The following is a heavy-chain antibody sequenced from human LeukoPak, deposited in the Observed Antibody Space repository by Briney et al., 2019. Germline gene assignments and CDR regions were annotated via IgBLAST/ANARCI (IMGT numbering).Heavy chain of an antibody. CDR3: ARGVSGELVFDY. Sequence: SETLSLTCTVSGYSISNGYYWSWIRQPPGKGLEWIGYIYYSGSTNYNPSLKSRVTISVDTSKNQFSLKLSSVTAADTAVYYCARGVSGELVFDYWGQGTLVTVSS. J-gene: IGHJ4*02. D-gene: IGHD1-26*01. CDR2: IYYSGST. V-gene: IGHV4-59*01. CDR1: GYSISNGYY.